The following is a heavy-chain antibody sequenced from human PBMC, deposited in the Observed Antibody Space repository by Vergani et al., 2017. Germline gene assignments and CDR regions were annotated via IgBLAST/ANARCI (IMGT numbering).Heavy chain of an antibody. Sequence: EVQLVESGGGLVQPGGSLRLSCAASGFTFSSYSMNWVRQAPGKGLEWVSYISSSSSTIYYADSVKGRLTISRHNAENSLSLLMNSLRAEDTAVYYCARGGGVDDFWSGFYYYYYMDVWGKGTTVTVSS. V-gene: IGHV3-48*04. J-gene: IGHJ6*03. CDR1: GFTFSSYS. D-gene: IGHD3-3*01. CDR3: ARGGGVDDFWSGFYYYYYMDV. CDR2: ISSSSSTI.